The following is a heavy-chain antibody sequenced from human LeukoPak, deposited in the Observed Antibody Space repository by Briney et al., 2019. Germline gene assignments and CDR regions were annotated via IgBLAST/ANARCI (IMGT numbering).Heavy chain of an antibody. D-gene: IGHD3-3*01. V-gene: IGHV3-33*01. CDR2: IWYDGSNK. Sequence: PGGSLRLSCAASGFTFSSYGMHWVRQAPGKGLEWVAVIWYDGSNKYYADSVKGRFTISRDNSKNTLYLQMNSLRAEDTAVYYCARDTGLDNYDFRSGYGPFDYWGQGTLVTVSS. J-gene: IGHJ4*02. CDR3: ARDTGLDNYDFRSGYGPFDY. CDR1: GFTFSSYG.